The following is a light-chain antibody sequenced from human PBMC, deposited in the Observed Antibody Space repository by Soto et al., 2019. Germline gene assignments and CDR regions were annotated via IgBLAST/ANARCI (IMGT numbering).Light chain of an antibody. CDR2: EVS. CDR3: SSFVAGNNYWV. J-gene: IGLJ3*02. V-gene: IGLV2-14*01. Sequence: QSALTQPASVSGSPGQSITISCTGTSGDVGGYYYVSWYQQLPGKAPKLMISEVSNRPSGVSNRFSGSKSGNTASLTISGLQAEDEADYYCSSFVAGNNYWVFGGVTKLTVL. CDR1: SGDVGGYYY.